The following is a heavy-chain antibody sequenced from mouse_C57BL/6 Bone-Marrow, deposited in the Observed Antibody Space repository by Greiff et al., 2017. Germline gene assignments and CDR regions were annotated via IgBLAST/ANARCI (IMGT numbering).Heavy chain of an antibody. V-gene: IGHV1-69*01. D-gene: IGHD1-1*01. Sequence: VQLQQPGAELVMPGASVKLSCKASGYTFTSYWMHWVKQRPGQGLEWIGEIDPSDSYTNYNQKFKGKSTLTVDKSSSTAYMQLSSLTSEDSAVYYCARRGYYGSSPWYFDVWGTGTTVTVSS. CDR3: ARRGYYGSSPWYFDV. CDR1: GYTFTSYW. J-gene: IGHJ1*03. CDR2: IDPSDSYT.